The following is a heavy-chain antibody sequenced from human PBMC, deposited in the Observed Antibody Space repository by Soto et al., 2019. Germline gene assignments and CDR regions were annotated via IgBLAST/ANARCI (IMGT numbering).Heavy chain of an antibody. J-gene: IGHJ5*02. D-gene: IGHD3-22*01. CDR2: VYYTGTT. V-gene: IGHV4-61*08. CDR1: GSSIYNGGYF. Sequence: SETLSLTCSVSGSSIYNGGYFWSWIRQSPGKGLEWIGYVYYTGTTTYSPSLKSRVTISVDTSMNQISLKLSSVTAADTAFYYCARLGGYYQSLDTWGQGTLVTVSS. CDR3: ARLGGYYQSLDT.